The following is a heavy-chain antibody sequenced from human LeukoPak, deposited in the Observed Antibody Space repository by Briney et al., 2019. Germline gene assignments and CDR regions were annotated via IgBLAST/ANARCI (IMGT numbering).Heavy chain of an antibody. Sequence: GGSLRLSCAASGITVSTSYMSWARQAPGKGLEWVSVIYSGGSTYYADSVKGRFTISRDNSKNTLYLQMNSLRAEDTAVYYCARDQYDSSGYSVWGQGTLVTVSS. CDR3: ARDQYDSSGYSV. D-gene: IGHD3-22*01. CDR1: GITVSTSY. V-gene: IGHV3-66*01. J-gene: IGHJ4*02. CDR2: IYSGGST.